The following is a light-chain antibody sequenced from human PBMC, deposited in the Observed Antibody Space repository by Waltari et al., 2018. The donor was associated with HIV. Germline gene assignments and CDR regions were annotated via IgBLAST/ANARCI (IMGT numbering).Light chain of an antibody. V-gene: IGKV2-28*01. CDR2: LAA. CDR3: MHGQQTPV. CDR1: QSLLHNNGHNY. Sequence: DIAMIQSPDSLAVSPGEPASISCRSSQSLLHNNGHNYLDWYIQRPGMAPELLIYLAARRASGVPDRIAGSGSGTDFILKISRVEPEDVGVYYCMHGQQTPVFGQGTQVEV. J-gene: IGKJ1*01.